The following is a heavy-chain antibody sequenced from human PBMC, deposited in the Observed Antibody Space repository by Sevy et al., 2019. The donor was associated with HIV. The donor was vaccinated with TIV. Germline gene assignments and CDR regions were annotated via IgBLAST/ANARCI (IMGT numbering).Heavy chain of an antibody. Sequence: GGSLRLSCVASGFTFSSYSLNWVRQAPGKGLEWVSYINSVSSHIYCVDSVKGRFSISRDNAKNSLYLDMDSLRAEDTAVYYCARGNAYYLASDAFDFWGQGTMVTVSS. CDR2: INSVSSHI. J-gene: IGHJ3*01. D-gene: IGHD2-8*01. CDR1: GFTFSSYS. V-gene: IGHV3-48*01. CDR3: ARGNAYYLASDAFDF.